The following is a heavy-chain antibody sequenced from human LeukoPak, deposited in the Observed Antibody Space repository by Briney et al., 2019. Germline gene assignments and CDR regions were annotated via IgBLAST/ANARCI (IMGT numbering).Heavy chain of an antibody. CDR2: INTDGSST. CDR1: GFTFSSYW. D-gene: IGHD5-18*01. V-gene: IGHV3-74*01. J-gene: IGHJ4*02. CDR3: ARESIHSYGPTVDY. Sequence: PGGSLRLSCAASGFTFSSYWMHWVRQAPGKGLVWVSRINTDGSSTSYADSVKGRFTISRDNAKNTLYLQMNSLRAEDTAVYYCARESIHSYGPTVDYWGQGTLVTVSS.